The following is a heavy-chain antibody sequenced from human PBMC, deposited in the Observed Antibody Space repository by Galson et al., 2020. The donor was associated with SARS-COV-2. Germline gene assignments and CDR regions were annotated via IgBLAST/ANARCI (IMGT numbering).Heavy chain of an antibody. J-gene: IGHJ6*03. Sequence: SVKVSCKASGGIFSSYAISWVRQAPGQGLEWMGGIIPICGTANYAQKFQGRVTITADESTSTAYMELSSLRSEDTAVYYCARTYYYGSGLSLGYYYYMDVWGKGTTVTVSS. CDR2: IIPICGTA. V-gene: IGHV1-69*13. D-gene: IGHD3-10*01. CDR1: GGIFSSYA. CDR3: ARTYYYGSGLSLGYYYYMDV.